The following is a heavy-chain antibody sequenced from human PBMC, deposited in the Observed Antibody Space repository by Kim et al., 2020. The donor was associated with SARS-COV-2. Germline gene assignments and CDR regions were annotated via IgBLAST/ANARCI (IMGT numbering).Heavy chain of an antibody. Sequence: NSVKGRFTISRDNSKNTLYLQRGSLRAEDMAVYYCARSLYGSGSYSYFDYWGQGTLVTVSS. CDR3: ARSLYGSGSYSYFDY. D-gene: IGHD3-10*01. J-gene: IGHJ4*02. V-gene: IGHV3-64*01.